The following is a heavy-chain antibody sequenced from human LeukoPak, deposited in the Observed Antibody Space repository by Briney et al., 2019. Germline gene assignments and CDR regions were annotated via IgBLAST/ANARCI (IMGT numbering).Heavy chain of an antibody. V-gene: IGHV3-74*01. D-gene: IGHD6-13*01. CDR3: VRDEWGSSSD. CDR1: GFIFSRYW. Sequence: GGSLRLSCAASGFIFSRYWMHWVRQVPGKGLVWVSRINSDGSSTSYADSVKGRFTISRDNAQNTLYLQMNSLRDEDTAVYYCVRDEWGSSSDWGQGTLVTVSS. J-gene: IGHJ4*02. CDR2: INSDGSST.